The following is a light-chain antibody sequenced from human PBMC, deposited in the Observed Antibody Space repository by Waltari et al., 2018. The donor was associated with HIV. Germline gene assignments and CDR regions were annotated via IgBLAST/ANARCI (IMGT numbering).Light chain of an antibody. V-gene: IGKV1-27*01. CDR2: AAS. CDR1: QGISNY. Sequence: IQMTQSPSSLSASVGDRVTITCRAYQGISNYLAWYQQKAGEVPKLLIYAASTLQSGVPSRFSGTRAGTDFTLTITSLQPEDVATYYCQKYNSGPALTFGGGTKVAIK. CDR3: QKYNSGPALT. J-gene: IGKJ4*01.